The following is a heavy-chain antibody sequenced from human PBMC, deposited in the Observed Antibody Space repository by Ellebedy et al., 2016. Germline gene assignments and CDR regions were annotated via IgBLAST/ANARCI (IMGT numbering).Heavy chain of an antibody. J-gene: IGHJ4*02. D-gene: IGHD6-19*01. Sequence: GGSLRLSCAASGFTFSSYGMSWVRQAPGKGLEWIAYISCTSDATYYADSVKGRFTISRDNTKNSLFLQMNSLRAEDTAVYYCARKAGTSGWRPLDHWGQGTLVTVSS. V-gene: IGHV3-48*04. CDR1: GFTFSSYG. CDR2: ISCTSDAT. CDR3: ARKAGTSGWRPLDH.